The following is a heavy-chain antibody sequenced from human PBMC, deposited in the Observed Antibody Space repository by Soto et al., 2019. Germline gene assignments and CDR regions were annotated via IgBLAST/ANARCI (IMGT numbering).Heavy chain of an antibody. V-gene: IGHV3-66*01. J-gene: IGHJ4*02. CDR1: GLTVSHNF. CDR3: ARAPTVTSNFDC. Sequence: EVQLVECGGGLVQPGGCLRLSCAASGLTVSHNFLSWVRQAPGQGLEWVSIIYADGTTRYADSVKGRFTISRDNSKNTVYLQMSSLSAEDTAMYYCARAPTVTSNFDCWGQGTLVTVSS. CDR2: IYADGTT. D-gene: IGHD4-17*01.